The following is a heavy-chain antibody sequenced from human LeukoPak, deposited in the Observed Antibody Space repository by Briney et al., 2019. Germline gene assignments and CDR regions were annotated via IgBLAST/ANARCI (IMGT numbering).Heavy chain of an antibody. V-gene: IGHV3-30*04. CDR1: GFPFSNSP. J-gene: IGHJ4*02. CDR3: AREGGSSGYAGYFDY. CDR2: ISPHSDIK. D-gene: IGHD3-22*01. Sequence: GRSLRLSCAASGFPFSNSPMHWVRRAPGKGLEWVAVISPHSDIKNYADSVKDRFTISRDNSKNTLDLQMNSLRAEDTAVYYCAREGGSSGYAGYFDYWGQGGLVTVSS.